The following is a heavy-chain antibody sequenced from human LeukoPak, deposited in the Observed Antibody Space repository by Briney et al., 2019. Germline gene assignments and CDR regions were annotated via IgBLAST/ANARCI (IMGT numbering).Heavy chain of an antibody. CDR3: ARGVSGTKSPDYYYYYGMDV. Sequence: GASVTVSCTASGYTFTSYGISWVRQAPGQGLEWMGWISAYNGNTNYAQKLQGRVTMTTDTSTSTAYMELRSLRSDDTAVYYCARGVSGTKSPDYYYYYGMDVWGQGTTVTVSS. D-gene: IGHD1-1*01. J-gene: IGHJ6*02. CDR1: GYTFTSYG. CDR2: ISAYNGNT. V-gene: IGHV1-18*01.